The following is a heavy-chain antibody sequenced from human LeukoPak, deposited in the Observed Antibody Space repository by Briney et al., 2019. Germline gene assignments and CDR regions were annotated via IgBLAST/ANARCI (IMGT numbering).Heavy chain of an antibody. J-gene: IGHJ4*02. Sequence: PGGSLRLSCEVSEFPFSIYAMAWVRQAPCQGLEWVSAIDASGSDTYYTDSVKGRFTISRDNSKNTVYLQMNSLRVEDTAVYYCAEYRKPQGLDYWGQGNLVTVSS. CDR2: IDASGSDT. CDR3: AEYRKPQGLDY. CDR1: EFPFSIYA. D-gene: IGHD1-14*01. V-gene: IGHV3-23*01.